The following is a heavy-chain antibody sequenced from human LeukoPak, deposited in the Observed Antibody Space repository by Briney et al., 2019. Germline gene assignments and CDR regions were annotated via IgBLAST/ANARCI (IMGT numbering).Heavy chain of an antibody. V-gene: IGHV3-7*01. D-gene: IGHD5-18*01. CDR3: AKQLSSNAN. Sequence: PGGSLRLSCAASGFTFSAYSMNWVRQAPGKGLEWVANTNQDGSEKYYADSVKGRFTISRDNAKNSLYLQRNGLRAEDTAVYYCAKQLSSNANWGQGTLVTVSS. J-gene: IGHJ4*02. CDR1: GFTFSAYS. CDR2: TNQDGSEK.